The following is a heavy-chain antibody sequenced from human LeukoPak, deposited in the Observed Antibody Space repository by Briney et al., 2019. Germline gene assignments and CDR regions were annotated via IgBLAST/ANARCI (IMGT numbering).Heavy chain of an antibody. Sequence: PGGSLRLSCAASGFTFSSYAMSWVRQAPGKGLEWVSAISGSGGSTYYADSVKGRFTISRDNSKNTLYLQMNSLIAEDPALYYCAEDGSGSYFHYYNYMDVWGEGTTVTVSS. CDR1: GFTFSSYA. CDR3: AEDGSGSYFHYYNYMDV. V-gene: IGHV3-23*01. J-gene: IGHJ6*03. CDR2: ISGSGGST. D-gene: IGHD1-26*01.